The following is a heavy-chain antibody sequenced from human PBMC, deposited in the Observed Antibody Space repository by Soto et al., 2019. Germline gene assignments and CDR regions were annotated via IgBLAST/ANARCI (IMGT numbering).Heavy chain of an antibody. Sequence: ASVKVSCKASGYTFTIYYMHWVRQAPGQGLEWMGIINPSGGSTSYAQKFQGGVTMTRDTSTSTVYMELSSLRSEDTAVYYCARSLAISSGSYYIFADYWGQGTLVTVSS. CDR2: INPSGGST. J-gene: IGHJ4*02. CDR1: GYTFTIYY. V-gene: IGHV1-46*01. D-gene: IGHD3-10*01. CDR3: ARSLAISSGSYYIFADY.